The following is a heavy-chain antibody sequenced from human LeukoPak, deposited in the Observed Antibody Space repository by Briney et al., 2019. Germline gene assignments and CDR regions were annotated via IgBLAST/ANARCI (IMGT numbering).Heavy chain of an antibody. Sequence: ASVKVSCKASGYTFTSYGISWVRQAPGQGLEWMGWISAYNGNTNYAQKLQGRVTMTPDTSTSTAYMELRSLRSDDTAVYYCARGSGGTGYDILTGYYRHAFDIWGQGTMVTVSS. CDR2: ISAYNGNT. CDR3: ARGSGGTGYDILTGYYRHAFDI. D-gene: IGHD3-9*01. J-gene: IGHJ3*02. CDR1: GYTFTSYG. V-gene: IGHV1-18*01.